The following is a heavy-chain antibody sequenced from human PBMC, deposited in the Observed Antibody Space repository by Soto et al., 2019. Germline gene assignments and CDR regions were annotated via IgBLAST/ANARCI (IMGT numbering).Heavy chain of an antibody. CDR1: GYTFSTYG. CDR2: ISAYDGNT. CDR3: ARDKGFEVLGYCSGGSCYPFDY. V-gene: IGHV1-18*01. D-gene: IGHD2-15*01. J-gene: IGHJ4*02. Sequence: ASVKVSCKASGYTFSTYGVSWVRQAPGQGLEWMGWISAYDGNTNYAQKVQGRVTMTTDTSTSTAYMELRSLRSDDTAVYYCARDKGFEVLGYCSGGSCYPFDYWGQGTLVTVSA.